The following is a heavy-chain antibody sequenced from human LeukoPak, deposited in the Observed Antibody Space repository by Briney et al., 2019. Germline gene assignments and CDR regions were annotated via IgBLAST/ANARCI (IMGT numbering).Heavy chain of an antibody. CDR1: GFTVSSNY. D-gene: IGHD5-18*01. CDR3: ARAQPYGYFFYFDY. Sequence: GGSLRLSCAASGFTVSSNYMSWVRQAPGKGLEWVSVIYSGGSTYYADSVKGRFTISRDNSKNTLYLQMNSLRAEDTAVYYCARAQPYGYFFYFDYWGQGTLVTVSS. V-gene: IGHV3-53*01. CDR2: IYSGGST. J-gene: IGHJ4*02.